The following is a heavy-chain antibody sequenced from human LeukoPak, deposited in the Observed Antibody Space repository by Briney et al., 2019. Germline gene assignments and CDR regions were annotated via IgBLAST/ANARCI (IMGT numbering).Heavy chain of an antibody. V-gene: IGHV3-21*04. J-gene: IGHJ4*02. CDR3: ASHREFGGVIVADY. CDR2: ITSSSSYV. Sequence: PGGSLRLSCEASGFSFSTYNMNWVRQAPGQRLEWISSITSSSSYVFYADSVRGRFTISRDNAKNSLYLQIDSLRAEDTAVYYCASHREFGGVIVADYWGQGTLVTVSS. D-gene: IGHD3-16*02. CDR1: GFSFSTYN.